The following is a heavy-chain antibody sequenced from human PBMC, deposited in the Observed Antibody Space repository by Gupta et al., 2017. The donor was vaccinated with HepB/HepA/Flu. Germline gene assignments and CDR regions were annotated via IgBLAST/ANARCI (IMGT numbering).Heavy chain of an antibody. CDR1: GYTFTTYH. D-gene: IGHD1-1*01. J-gene: IGHJ4*02. CDR2: INPSGGVT. Sequence: QVQLVQSGAEVKKPGASVKVSCKSSGYTFTTYHMHWVRQAPGQGLEWVGVINPSGGVTTYAQKVQGRVTMNTDTSTRMTYMEVGSLRIEETAVYFCARATATGTAGLLDYWGQGTLITVSS. V-gene: IGHV1-46*01. CDR3: ARATATGTAGLLDY.